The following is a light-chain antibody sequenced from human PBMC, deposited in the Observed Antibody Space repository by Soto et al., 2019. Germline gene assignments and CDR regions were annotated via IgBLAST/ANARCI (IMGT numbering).Light chain of an antibody. V-gene: IGKV3-15*01. Sequence: EIVMTQSPGTLSVSPGERATLSCRAGQGVTTNFAWYQQKSGQSPRLLIYGASTRATGISARFSGSGSGTEFTLTISSLQSEDFAVYYCQQYEKWPPSITFGQGTRLEIK. CDR1: QGVTTN. J-gene: IGKJ5*01. CDR3: QQYEKWPPSIT. CDR2: GAS.